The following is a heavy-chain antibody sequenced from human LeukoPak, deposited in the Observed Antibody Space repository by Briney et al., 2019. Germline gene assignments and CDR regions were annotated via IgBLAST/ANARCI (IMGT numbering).Heavy chain of an antibody. Sequence: ASVKVSCKASGYTFTGYYMHWVRQAPGQGLEWMGWINPNSGGTNYAQKFQGRVTMTRDTSISTAYMELSRLRSDDTAVYYCARDTRWNYYYYGMDVWGQGTTVTVSS. V-gene: IGHV1-2*02. D-gene: IGHD4-23*01. CDR3: ARDTRWNYYYYGMDV. J-gene: IGHJ6*02. CDR2: INPNSGGT. CDR1: GYTFTGYY.